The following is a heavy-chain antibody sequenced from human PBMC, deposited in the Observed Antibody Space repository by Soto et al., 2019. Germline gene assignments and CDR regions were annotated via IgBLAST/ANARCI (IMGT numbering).Heavy chain of an antibody. CDR3: AKGGPNGFCSGGRCYFDY. V-gene: IGHV3-9*01. CDR2: ISWNSNII. Sequence: EVQLVESGGGLVQPGRSLRLSCAASGFTFADYAMHWVRRVPGKGLEWVSSISWNSNIIGYADSVKGRVTISRDNAKNSLYLQMNSLRPEDTALYYCAKGGPNGFCSGGRCYFDYWGQGTLVTVSS. J-gene: IGHJ4*02. D-gene: IGHD2-15*01. CDR1: GFTFADYA.